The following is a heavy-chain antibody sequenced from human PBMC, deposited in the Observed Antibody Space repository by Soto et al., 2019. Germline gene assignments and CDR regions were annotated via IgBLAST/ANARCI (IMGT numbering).Heavy chain of an antibody. J-gene: IGHJ4*02. CDR3: VKNAAFCKGAACYDY. CDR2: LSHDSAVT. CDR1: GFTFRTSA. V-gene: IGHV3-23*01. D-gene: IGHD2-15*01. Sequence: TGGSLRLSCAASGFTFRTSAMTWVRQAPGKGLEWLSALSHDSAVTFYADSVRGRFTISRDNSKSTLYLQMTSLRAEDTAMYYCVKNAAFCKGAACYDYWGQGTLVTVSS.